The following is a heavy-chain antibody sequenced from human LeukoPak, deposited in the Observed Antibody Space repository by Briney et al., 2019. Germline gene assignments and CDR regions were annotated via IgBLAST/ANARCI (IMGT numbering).Heavy chain of an antibody. Sequence: PSETLSLTCTVSGGSISSSSYYWGWIRQPPGKGLEWIGSIYYSGSTYYNPSLKSRVTISVDTSKNQFSLKLSSVTAADTAVYYCAGPYYDILTGSYYFDYWGQGTLVTVSS. CDR3: AGPYYDILTGSYYFDY. J-gene: IGHJ4*02. CDR1: GGSISSSSYY. D-gene: IGHD3-9*01. V-gene: IGHV4-39*01. CDR2: IYYSGST.